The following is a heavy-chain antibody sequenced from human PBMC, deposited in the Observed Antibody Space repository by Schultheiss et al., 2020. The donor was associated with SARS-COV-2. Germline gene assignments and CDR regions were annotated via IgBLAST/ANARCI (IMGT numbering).Heavy chain of an antibody. CDR1: GFTFSSYA. CDR3: ARDPDSSGYYSIGIDY. CDR2: ISGSGGST. V-gene: IGHV3-23*01. J-gene: IGHJ4*02. Sequence: GGSLRLSCAASGFTFSSYAMSWVRQAPGKGLEWVSAISGSGGSTYYADSVKGRFTISRDNAKNSLYLQMNSLRAEDTAVYYCARDPDSSGYYSIGIDYWGQGTLVTVSS. D-gene: IGHD3-22*01.